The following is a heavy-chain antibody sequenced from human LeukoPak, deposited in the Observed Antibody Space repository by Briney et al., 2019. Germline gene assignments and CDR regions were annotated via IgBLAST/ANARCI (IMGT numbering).Heavy chain of an antibody. CDR1: GGSISSYY. CDR2: IYYSGST. J-gene: IGHJ3*02. V-gene: IGHV4-59*01. CDR3: ASSADYYDSSGYHWDAFDI. D-gene: IGHD3-22*01. Sequence: SETLSLTCTVSGGSISSYYWSWIRQPPGKGLEWTGYIYYSGSTNYNPSLKSRVTISVDTSKNQFSLKLSSVTAADTAVYYCASSADYYDSSGYHWDAFDIWGQGTMVTVSS.